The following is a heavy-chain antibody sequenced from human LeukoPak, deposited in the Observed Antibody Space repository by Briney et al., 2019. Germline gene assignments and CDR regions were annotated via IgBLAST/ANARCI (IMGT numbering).Heavy chain of an antibody. CDR1: GGFIRSSSHY. CDR3: ARRAPGGAFDV. V-gene: IGHV4-39*01. Sequence: SETLSLTCTVSGGFIRSSSHYWAWIRLPPGKGLEWIVSIFHGGSTSYNPSLKSRVATSVDTSKNQFSLKLSSVAAAATAVYYCARRAPGGAFDVWGQGTMVTVSS. CDR2: IFHGGST. D-gene: IGHD3-10*01. J-gene: IGHJ3*01.